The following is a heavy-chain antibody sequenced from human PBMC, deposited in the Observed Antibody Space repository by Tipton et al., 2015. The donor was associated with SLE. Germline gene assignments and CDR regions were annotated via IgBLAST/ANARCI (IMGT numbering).Heavy chain of an antibody. D-gene: IGHD4-11*01. J-gene: IGHJ5*02. CDR1: GYTFTSYY. CDR3: ARDLPTVTTRYNWFDP. CDR2: INPSGGST. V-gene: IGHV1-46*01. Sequence: QSGAEVKKPGASVKVSCKASGYTFTSYYMHWVRQAPGQGLEWMGIINPSGGSTSYAQKFQGRVTMTRDTSTSTVYMELSSLRSEDTAVYYCARDLPTVTTRYNWFDPWGQGTLVPVSS.